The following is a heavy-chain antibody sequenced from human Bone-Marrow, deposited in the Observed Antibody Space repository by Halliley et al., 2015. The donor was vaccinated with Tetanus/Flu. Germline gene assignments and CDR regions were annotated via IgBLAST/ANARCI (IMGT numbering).Heavy chain of an antibody. Sequence: TLSLTCIVSGASIKTYYWTWIRQPPGKGLEWIGFVYYSGSTNYNPSLESRVSISLDTSKNQFYLKLSSVSAADTAVYYCARDRYGGTYAFDIWGQGTIVSVSS. J-gene: IGHJ3*02. CDR1: GASIKTYY. V-gene: IGHV4-59*01. D-gene: IGHD5-18*01. CDR2: VYYSGST. CDR3: ARDRYGGTYAFDI.